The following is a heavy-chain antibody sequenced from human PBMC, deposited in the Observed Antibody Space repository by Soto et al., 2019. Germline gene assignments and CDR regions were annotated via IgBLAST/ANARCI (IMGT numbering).Heavy chain of an antibody. CDR2: IIPIFGTA. CDR3: ARDVTVTTFWFDP. CDR1: GGTLSSYA. D-gene: IGHD4-17*01. Sequence: GAPVKVSLKGSGGTLSSYAFSWVGPAPGQGLEWMGGIIPIFGTANYAQKFQGRVTITADESTSTAYMELSSLRSEDTAVYYCARDVTVTTFWFDPWGQGTLVTVSS. V-gene: IGHV1-69*01. J-gene: IGHJ5*02.